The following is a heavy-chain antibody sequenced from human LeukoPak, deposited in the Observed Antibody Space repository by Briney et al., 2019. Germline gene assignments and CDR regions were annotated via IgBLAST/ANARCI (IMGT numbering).Heavy chain of an antibody. D-gene: IGHD4-17*01. CDR1: GGSISSYY. V-gene: IGHV4-59*08. CDR3: ARRGGDYGDYDY. CDR2: IYYSGST. J-gene: IGHJ4*02. Sequence: SETLSLTCAVSGGSISSYYWSWLRQPPGKGLEWIGYIYYSGSTNYNPSLKSRVTISVDTSKNQFSLKLSSVTAADTAVYYCARRGGDYGDYDYWGQGTLVTVSS.